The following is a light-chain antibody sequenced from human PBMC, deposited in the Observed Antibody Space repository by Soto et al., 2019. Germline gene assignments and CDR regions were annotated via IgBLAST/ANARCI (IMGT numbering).Light chain of an antibody. J-gene: IGKJ5*01. V-gene: IGKV1-39*01. CDR2: AAS. Sequence: DIPMTQSPSSLSASVGDRVTITCRASQSISTFLNWYQQKPGKAPNLLIYAASSLQSGVPSRFSGSGSGTDFTLTISSLHPEDFATYYCQQSYSSLPITFGQGTRLDIK. CDR1: QSISTF. CDR3: QQSYSSLPIT.